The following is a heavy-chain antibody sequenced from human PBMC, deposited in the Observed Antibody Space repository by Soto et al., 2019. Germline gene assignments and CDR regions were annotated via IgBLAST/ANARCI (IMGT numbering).Heavy chain of an antibody. V-gene: IGHV4-39*01. CDR2: IYYSGST. CDR1: GGSISSSSYY. CDR3: ARPGYYGSGGVGDFDL. Sequence: QLQLQESGPGLVKPSETLSLTCTVSGGSISSSSYYWGWIRQPPGKGLEWIGSIYYSGSTYYNPSLKSRVNISVDTSKNQFSLKMSSVTAADTAVYYCARPGYYGSGGVGDFDLWGRGTLVTVSS. D-gene: IGHD3-10*01. J-gene: IGHJ2*01.